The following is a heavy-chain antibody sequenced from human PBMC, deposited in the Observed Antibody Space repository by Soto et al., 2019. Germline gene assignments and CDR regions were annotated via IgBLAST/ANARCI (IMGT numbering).Heavy chain of an antibody. V-gene: IGHV3-48*03. D-gene: IGHD3-3*01. J-gene: IGHJ6*02. CDR3: AREGLRFMEWSRCMGV. CDR1: PFTLSSYE. CDR2: ISSSGSTM. Sequence: LRLSFSASPFTLSSYEINLVRQAPGQGLELMSYISSSGSTMYYADSVKGRFTISRDNARNSLFLQMNSLRAEDTAVYYCAREGLRFMEWSRCMGVWGQESTVTVSS.